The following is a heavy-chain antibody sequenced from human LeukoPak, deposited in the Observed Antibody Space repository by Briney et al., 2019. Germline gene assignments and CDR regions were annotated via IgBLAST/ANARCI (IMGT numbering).Heavy chain of an antibody. V-gene: IGHV1-2*02. CDR1: GYTFTGYY. CDR2: INPNSGGT. Sequence: ASVKVSCKASGYTFTGYYMHWVRQAPGQGLEWMGWINPNSGGTNYAQKFQGRVTMTRDTSISTAYMELSRLRSDDTAVYYCARGPRYNSDLYYFDYWGQGTLVTVSS. D-gene: IGHD1-1*01. J-gene: IGHJ4*02. CDR3: ARGPRYNSDLYYFDY.